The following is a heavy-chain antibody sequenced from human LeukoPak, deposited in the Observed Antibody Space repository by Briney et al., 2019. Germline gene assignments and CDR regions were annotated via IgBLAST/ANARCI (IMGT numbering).Heavy chain of an antibody. Sequence: GGSLRLSCVASGFSPSGYWMYWVRQAPGKGLMYISRNNGDGSTTNYADVVKGRFTMSRDNVKNTLYLQMNSLRVEDTAVYYCARDPRNVGLAPWGQGTLVTVSS. CDR2: NNGDGSTT. J-gene: IGHJ5*02. V-gene: IGHV3-74*01. CDR3: ARDPRNVGLAP. CDR1: GFSPSGYW. D-gene: IGHD2-15*01.